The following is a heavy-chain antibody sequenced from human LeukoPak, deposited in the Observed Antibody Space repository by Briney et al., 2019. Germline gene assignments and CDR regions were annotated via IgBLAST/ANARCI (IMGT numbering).Heavy chain of an antibody. J-gene: IGHJ4*02. CDR3: ARHPYCSGGSCYSDY. CDR2: IYPGDSDT. D-gene: IGHD2-15*01. V-gene: IGHV5-51*01. Sequence: GEPLKISCKGSGYSFTSYWIGWVRQMPGKGLEWMGIIYPGDSDTRYSPSFQGQVTISADKSISTAYLQWSSLKASDTAMYYCARHPYCSGGSCYSDYWGQGTLVTVSS. CDR1: GYSFTSYW.